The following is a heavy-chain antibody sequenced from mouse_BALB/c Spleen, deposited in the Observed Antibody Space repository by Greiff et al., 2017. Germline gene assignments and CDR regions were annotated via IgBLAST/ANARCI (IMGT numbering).Heavy chain of an antibody. CDR1: GFTFSSFG. V-gene: IGHV5-17*02. Sequence: EVHLVESGGGLVQPGGSRKLSCAASGFTFSSFGMHWVRQAPEKGLEWVAYISSGSSTIYYADTVKGRFTISRDNPKNTLFLQMTSLRSEDTAMYYCARSGDGYYEDAMDYWGQGTSVTVSS. CDR3: ARSGDGYYEDAMDY. D-gene: IGHD2-3*01. J-gene: IGHJ4*01. CDR2: ISSGSSTI.